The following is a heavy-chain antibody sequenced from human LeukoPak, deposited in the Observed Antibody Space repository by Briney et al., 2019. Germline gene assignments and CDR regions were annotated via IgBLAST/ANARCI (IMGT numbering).Heavy chain of an antibody. V-gene: IGHV4-38-2*02. CDR1: GYSISNGYY. CDR3: ARSRTPLRYFDWLY. J-gene: IGHJ4*02. D-gene: IGHD3-9*01. Sequence: SETQSLTCTVSGYSISNGYYWGWIRQPPGKGLEWIGTTYQSGSTYYNPSLKSRVTISIDTSKNQFSLNLSSVTAADTAVYYCARSRTPLRYFDWLYWGQGTLVTVSS. CDR2: TYQSGST.